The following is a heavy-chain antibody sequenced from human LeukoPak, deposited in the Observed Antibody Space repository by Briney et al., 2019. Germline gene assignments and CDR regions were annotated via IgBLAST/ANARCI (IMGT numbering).Heavy chain of an antibody. CDR1: GFTFSSYW. D-gene: IGHD4-17*01. CDR2: ISGSGGST. CDR3: AKARYGDYGTDLDY. V-gene: IGHV3-23*01. J-gene: IGHJ4*02. Sequence: GGSLRLSCAASGFTFSSYWMSWVRQAPGKGLEWVSAISGSGGSTYYADSVKGRFTISRDNSKNTLYLQMNSLRAEDTAVYYCAKARYGDYGTDLDYWGQGTLVTVSS.